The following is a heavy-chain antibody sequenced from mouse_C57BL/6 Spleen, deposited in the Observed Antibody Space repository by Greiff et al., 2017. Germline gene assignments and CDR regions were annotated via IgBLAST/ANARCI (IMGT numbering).Heavy chain of an antibody. CDR1: GFNIKDYY. CDR3: TTGDYSNYPFAMDY. Sequence: EVKLMESGAELVRPGASVKLSCTASGFNIKDYYMHWVKQRPEQGLEWIGRIDPEDGDTEYAPKFQGKATMTADTSSNTAYLQLSSLTSEDTAVYYCTTGDYSNYPFAMDYWGQGTSVTVSS. CDR2: IDPEDGDT. J-gene: IGHJ4*01. D-gene: IGHD2-5*01. V-gene: IGHV14-1*01.